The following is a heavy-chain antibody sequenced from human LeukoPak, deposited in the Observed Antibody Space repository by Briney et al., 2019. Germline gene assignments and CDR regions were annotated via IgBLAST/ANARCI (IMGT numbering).Heavy chain of an antibody. V-gene: IGHV3-53*01. J-gene: IGHJ4*02. Sequence: GGSLRLSCAASGFIVSNNYMNWVRQAPGKGLEWVSMIYSGGGTYYADSVKGRFTISRDNSKNTLYPQMNSLRADDTAVYYCARGCYYERSGYCPFDYWGPGTLVTVSS. CDR2: IYSGGGT. CDR1: GFIVSNNY. D-gene: IGHD3-22*01. CDR3: ARGCYYERSGYCPFDY.